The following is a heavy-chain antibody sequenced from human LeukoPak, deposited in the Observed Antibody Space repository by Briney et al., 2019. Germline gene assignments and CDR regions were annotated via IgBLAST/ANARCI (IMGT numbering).Heavy chain of an antibody. Sequence: GGSLRLSCAASGFTFSSHWMSWVRQAPGKGLEWVANIKQDGSEKYYVDSVKGRFTISRDNAKNSLYLQMNSLRAEDTAVYYCASLLSGSNQINDYWGQGTLVTVSS. D-gene: IGHD1-26*01. V-gene: IGHV3-7*01. CDR3: ASLLSGSNQINDY. CDR1: GFTFSSHW. J-gene: IGHJ4*02. CDR2: IKQDGSEK.